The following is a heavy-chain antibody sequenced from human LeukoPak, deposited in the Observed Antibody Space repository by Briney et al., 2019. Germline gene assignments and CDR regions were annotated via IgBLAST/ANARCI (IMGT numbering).Heavy chain of an antibody. Sequence: QPGRSLRLSCAASGFTFRNYALHWVRQAPGKGLEWVAVISYDGSNKYYADSVKGRFTISRDNSKNTLYLQMNSLRAEDTAVYYCARDLGDFYYISLDFDYWGQGTLASVSS. V-gene: IGHV3-30*04. CDR3: ARDLGDFYYISLDFDY. D-gene: IGHD3-10*01. J-gene: IGHJ4*02. CDR1: GFTFRNYA. CDR2: ISYDGSNK.